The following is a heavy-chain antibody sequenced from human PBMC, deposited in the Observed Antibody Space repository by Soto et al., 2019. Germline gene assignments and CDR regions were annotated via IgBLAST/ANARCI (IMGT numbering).Heavy chain of an antibody. CDR2: ISYDGSNK. CDR3: AKDAASYYYGMDV. J-gene: IGHJ6*02. V-gene: IGHV3-30*18. CDR1: GFTFSSYG. Sequence: GGSLRLSCAASGFTFSSYGMHWVRQAPGKGLEWVAVISYDGSNKYYADSVKGRFTISRDNSKNTLYLQMNSLRAEDTAVYYCAKDAASYYYGMDVWGQGTTVTVSS. D-gene: IGHD6-13*01.